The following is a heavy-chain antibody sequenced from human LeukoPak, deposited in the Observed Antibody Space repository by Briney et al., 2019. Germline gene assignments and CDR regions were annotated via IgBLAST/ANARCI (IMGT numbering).Heavy chain of an antibody. J-gene: IGHJ4*02. CDR3: ARDQYDTWSRRGNFDS. D-gene: IGHD3/OR15-3a*01. Sequence: GGSLRLSCVASGFTFGKYCMSWVRQAPGKGLEWVANIKLDGSEENYVDSVKGRFTISRDNTKNSLYLQMNSLRAEDTAVFYCARDQYDTWSRRGNFDSWGQGTLVIVSS. CDR1: GFTFGKYC. V-gene: IGHV3-7*03. CDR2: IKLDGSEE.